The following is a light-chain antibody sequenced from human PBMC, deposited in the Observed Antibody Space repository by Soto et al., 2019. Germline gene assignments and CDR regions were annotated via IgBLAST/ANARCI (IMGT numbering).Light chain of an antibody. CDR1: QAVSTF. CDR3: QQRTNWPQIT. V-gene: IGKV3-11*01. J-gene: IGKJ5*01. CDR2: DAS. Sequence: EVVLTQSPATLSLSPGERATLSCRASQAVSTFLAWFQQKPGQTPRLLIYDASKQATGVPARFSGSGSGTDFTLTISSLEPEDSALYYCQQRTNWPQITFGQGTRLDIK.